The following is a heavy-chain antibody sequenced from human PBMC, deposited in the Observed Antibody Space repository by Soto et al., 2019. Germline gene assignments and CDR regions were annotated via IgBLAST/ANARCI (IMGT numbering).Heavy chain of an antibody. J-gene: IGHJ2*01. CDR1: GFTFSTYG. CDR3: ARERGDYENLIFAI. Sequence: EVQLVESGDALVQPGGSLRVSCEGSGFTFSTYGMHWVRQAPGKGLEFVSSTSGSGGRTSYANYGNGRCIISIDNSKNTLYLQMGGPRIADTAVYYCARERGDYENLIFAIWGRGSRVPVSS. D-gene: IGHD4-17*01. V-gene: IGHV3-64*01. CDR2: TSGSGGRT.